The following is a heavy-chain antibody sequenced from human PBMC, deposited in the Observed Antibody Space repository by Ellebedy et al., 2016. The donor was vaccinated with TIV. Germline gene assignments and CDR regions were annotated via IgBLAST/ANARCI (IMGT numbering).Heavy chain of an antibody. CDR2: IYSTGDT. V-gene: IGHV3-66*01. D-gene: IGHD6-6*01. J-gene: IGHJ4*02. CDR1: GFAFRNYA. Sequence: PGGSLRLSCEASGFAFRNYAMTWVRQAPGKGLEWVSLIYSTGDTHYADFVKGRFTISRDNSKNTLYLQMNSLRVEDTAVYYCARDGGAARTAPPDYWGQGTLVTVSS. CDR3: ARDGGAARTAPPDY.